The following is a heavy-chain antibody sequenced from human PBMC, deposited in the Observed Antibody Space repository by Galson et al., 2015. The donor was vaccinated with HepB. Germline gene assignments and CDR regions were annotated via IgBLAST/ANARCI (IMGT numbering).Heavy chain of an antibody. CDR1: GFTFSSYA. V-gene: IGHV3-30-3*02. CDR2: ISYDGSNK. D-gene: IGHD3-10*01. CDR3: AKRGAVRGAPFDY. Sequence: SLRLSCAASGFTFSSYAMHWVRQAPGKGLEWVAVISYDGSNKYYADSVKGRFTISRDNSKNTLYLQMNSLRAEDTAVYYCAKRGAVRGAPFDYWGQGTLVTVSS. J-gene: IGHJ4*02.